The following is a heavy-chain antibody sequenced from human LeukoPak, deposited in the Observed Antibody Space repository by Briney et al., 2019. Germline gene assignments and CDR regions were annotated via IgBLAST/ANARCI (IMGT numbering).Heavy chain of an antibody. CDR1: GFTFSTYE. CDR2: ISSSGSSI. J-gene: IGHJ4*02. D-gene: IGHD3-10*01. CDR3: ARDPRGRFTMVYYFDY. V-gene: IGHV3-48*03. Sequence: GGFLRLSCAASGFTFSTYEMNWVRQAPGKGLEWVSYISSSGSSIYYADSVKGRFTISRDNAKNSLYLQMNSLRAEDTAVYYCARDPRGRFTMVYYFDYWGQGTLVTVSS.